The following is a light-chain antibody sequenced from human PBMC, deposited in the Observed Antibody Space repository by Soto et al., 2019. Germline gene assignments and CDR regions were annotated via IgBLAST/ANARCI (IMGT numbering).Light chain of an antibody. V-gene: IGKV1-5*03. CDR2: KAS. J-gene: IGKJ2*03. CDR3: QQYNSYSLYS. CDR1: QTVSNW. Sequence: DIQMTQSPSTLSASVGDRVTITCRASQTVSNWLAWFQQKPGKAPKLLIYKASSLESGVPSRFSGSGSGTEFTLTISCLQPDDFATYYCQQYNSYSLYSFGQGTKVDIK.